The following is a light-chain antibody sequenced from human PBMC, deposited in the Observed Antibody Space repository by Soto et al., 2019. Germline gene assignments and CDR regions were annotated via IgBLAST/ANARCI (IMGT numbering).Light chain of an antibody. CDR2: GAS. Sequence: EIVLTQSPGTLSLSPGERATLSCRASQSVSSSYLDWYQQKPGQAPRLLIYGASSRATGIPDRFSGSGSGTDFTLTISRLEPEDFAVYYGQQYGSSPTWTFGQGTKVEI. CDR3: QQYGSSPTWT. CDR1: QSVSSSY. V-gene: IGKV3-20*01. J-gene: IGKJ1*01.